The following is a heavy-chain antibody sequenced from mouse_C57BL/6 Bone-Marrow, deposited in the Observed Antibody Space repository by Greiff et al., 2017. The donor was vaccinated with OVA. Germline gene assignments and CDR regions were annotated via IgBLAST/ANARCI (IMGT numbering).Heavy chain of an antibody. D-gene: IGHD2-3*01. CDR1: GYTFTSYG. Sequence: QVQLQQSGAELARPGASVKLSCKASGYTFTSYGISWVKQRTGQGLEWIGEIYPRSGNTYYNEKFKSKATLTADKSSSTAYMELRSLTSEDSAVYVCARVGGGYFFAYWGQVTLVTVSA. CDR2: IYPRSGNT. J-gene: IGHJ3*01. CDR3: ARVGGGYFFAY. V-gene: IGHV1-81*01.